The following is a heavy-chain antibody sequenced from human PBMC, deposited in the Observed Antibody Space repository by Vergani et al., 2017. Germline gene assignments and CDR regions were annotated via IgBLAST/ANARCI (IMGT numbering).Heavy chain of an antibody. J-gene: IGHJ4*02. D-gene: IGHD3-10*01. V-gene: IGHV4-59*01. CDR2: MYHSGST. CDR3: GRVADFYGLGSRLLDH. Sequence: QVQLQESGPGLVKPSETLSLTCSVSGGSMSGYYWSWIRQPPGKELEWIGYMYHSGSTNYNPSLETRVTISGDTSKNQFSLKLNSVTAADTAVYYCGRVADFYGLGSRLLDHWGQGILVTVSS. CDR1: GGSMSGYY.